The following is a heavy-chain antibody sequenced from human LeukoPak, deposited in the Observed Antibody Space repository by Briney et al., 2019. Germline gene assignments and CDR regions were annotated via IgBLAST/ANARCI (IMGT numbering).Heavy chain of an antibody. Sequence: SETLSLTCNVSGGSISSSSYYWGWIRQPPGKGLEWIGSIYYSGSTYHNPSLKSRVTISVDTSKNQFSLKLSSVTAADTAVYYCARDTYSSGWYVWFDPWGQGTLVTVSS. J-gene: IGHJ5*02. CDR2: IYYSGST. CDR3: ARDTYSSGWYVWFDP. V-gene: IGHV4-39*07. D-gene: IGHD6-19*01. CDR1: GGSISSSSYY.